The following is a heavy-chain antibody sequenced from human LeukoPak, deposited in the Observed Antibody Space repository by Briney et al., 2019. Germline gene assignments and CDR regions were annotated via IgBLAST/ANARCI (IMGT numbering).Heavy chain of an antibody. Sequence: ASVKVSCKVSGYTLTELSMHWVRQSPGKGLEWMGGFDPEDGETIYAQKFQGRVTMTEDTSTDTAYMELSSLRSEGTAVYYCATAIPYCSGGSCYSDFGEFDYWGQGTLVTVSS. CDR2: FDPEDGET. D-gene: IGHD2-15*01. J-gene: IGHJ4*02. CDR1: GYTLTELS. CDR3: ATAIPYCSGGSCYSDFGEFDY. V-gene: IGHV1-24*01.